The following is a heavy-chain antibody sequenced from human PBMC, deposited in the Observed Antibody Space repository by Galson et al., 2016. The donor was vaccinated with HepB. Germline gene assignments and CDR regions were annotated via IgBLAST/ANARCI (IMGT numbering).Heavy chain of an antibody. V-gene: IGHV4-39*01. Sequence: ETLSLTCYVSGDSINSTSFYWGWVRQPPGGGLEWIGSVQYGGRTSYNPSPRSRVTISVDTSKTHFSLKLVSMTATDTAVYFSVRQSGGYYPPHHWGPGTLVTVSS. CDR3: VRQSGGYYPPHH. D-gene: IGHD3-10*01. CDR2: VQYGGRT. J-gene: IGHJ5*02. CDR1: GDSINSTSFY.